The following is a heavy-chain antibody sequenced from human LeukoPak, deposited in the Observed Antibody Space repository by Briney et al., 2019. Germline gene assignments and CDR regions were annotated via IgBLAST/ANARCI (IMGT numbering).Heavy chain of an antibody. V-gene: IGHV4-39*01. Sequence: PSETLSLTCTVSGGSISSSGYYWGWIRQPPGKGLEWIGSIYYSGSTYYNPSLKSRVTISVDTSKNQFSLKLSSVTAADTAVYYCARAYYYDSSGRFYPTYYFDYWGQGTLVTVSS. CDR2: IYYSGST. J-gene: IGHJ4*02. CDR1: GGSISSSGYY. D-gene: IGHD3-22*01. CDR3: ARAYYYDSSGRFYPTYYFDY.